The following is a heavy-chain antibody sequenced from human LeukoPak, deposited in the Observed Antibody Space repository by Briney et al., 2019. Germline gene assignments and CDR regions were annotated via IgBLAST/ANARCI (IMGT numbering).Heavy chain of an antibody. CDR2: MNPNSGNT. CDR3: ARGIPSAGAGFGLATFDY. V-gene: IGHV1-8*03. J-gene: IGHJ4*02. D-gene: IGHD3-10*01. CDR1: GYTFTSYG. Sequence: ASVKVSCKASGYTFTSYGISWVRQATGQGLEWMGWMNPNSGNTGYAQKFQGRVTITRNTSISTAYMELSSLRSEDTAVYYCARGIPSAGAGFGLATFDYWGQGTLVTVSS.